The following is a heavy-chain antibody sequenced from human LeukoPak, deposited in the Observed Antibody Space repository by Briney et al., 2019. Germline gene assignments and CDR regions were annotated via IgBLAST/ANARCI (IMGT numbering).Heavy chain of an antibody. CDR1: GYTFTGYY. V-gene: IGHV1-2*02. Sequence: ASVKVSCKASGYTFTGYYMHWVRQAPGQGLEWMGWINPNSGGTNYAQKFQGRVTMTRDTSISTAYMEPSRLRSDDTAVYYCARGLLGYCSSTSCYFPWGQGTLVTVSS. CDR3: ARGLLGYCSSTSCYFP. J-gene: IGHJ4*02. D-gene: IGHD2-2*01. CDR2: INPNSGGT.